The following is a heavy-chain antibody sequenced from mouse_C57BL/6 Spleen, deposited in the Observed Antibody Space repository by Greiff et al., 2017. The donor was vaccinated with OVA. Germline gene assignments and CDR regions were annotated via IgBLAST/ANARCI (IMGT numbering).Heavy chain of an antibody. CDR2: IWTGGGT. CDR3: ARNKAYYNAMDY. CDR1: GFSLTSYA. J-gene: IGHJ4*01. V-gene: IGHV2-9-1*01. Sequence: QVQLKESGPGLVAPSQSLSITCTVSGFSLTSYAISWVRQPPGKGLEGLGVIWTGGGTNYNSALKSRLSISKDNSKSQVFLKMNSLQTDDTARYYCARNKAYYNAMDYWGQGTSVTVSS. D-gene: IGHD2-12*01.